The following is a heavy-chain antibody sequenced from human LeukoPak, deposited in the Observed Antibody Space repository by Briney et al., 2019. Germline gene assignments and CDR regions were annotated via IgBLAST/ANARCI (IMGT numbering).Heavy chain of an antibody. J-gene: IGHJ4*02. CDR3: ARRSGYSGYASFGY. CDR1: GGSFSGYY. CDR2: INHSGST. D-gene: IGHD5-12*01. V-gene: IGHV4-34*01. Sequence: PSETLSLTCAVYGGSFSGYYWSWIRQPPGKGLEWIGEINHSGSTNYNPSLKSRVTISVDTSKNQFSLKLSSVTAADTAVYYCARRSGYSGYASFGYWGQGTLVTVSS.